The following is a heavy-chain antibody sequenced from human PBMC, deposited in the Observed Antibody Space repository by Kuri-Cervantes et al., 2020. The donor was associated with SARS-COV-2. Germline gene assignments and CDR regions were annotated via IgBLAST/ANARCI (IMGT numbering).Heavy chain of an antibody. V-gene: IGHV4-39*07. D-gene: IGHD4-17*01. CDR1: GGSISSSSYY. CDR3: ARSDYGDYVLDY. J-gene: IGHJ4*02. CDR2: MYYSGST. Sequence: ESLKISCTVSGGSISSSSYYWGWIRQPPGKGLEWIGSMYYSGSTYYNPSLKSRLTISVDTSKNQFSLKLSSVTAADTAVYYRARSDYGDYVLDYWGQGTLVTVSS.